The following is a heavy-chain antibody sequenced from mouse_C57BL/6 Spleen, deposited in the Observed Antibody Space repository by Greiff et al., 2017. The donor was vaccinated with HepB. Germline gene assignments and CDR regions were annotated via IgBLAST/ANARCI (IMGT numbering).Heavy chain of an antibody. Sequence: VQLQQPGAELVKPGASVKLSCKASGYTFTSYWMQWVKQRPGQGLEWIGEIDPSDSYTNYNQKFKGKATLTVDTSSSTAYMQLSSLTSEDSAVYYCARRGLLWGQGTLVTVSA. CDR2: IDPSDSYT. CDR3: ARRGLL. D-gene: IGHD2-10*01. J-gene: IGHJ3*01. V-gene: IGHV1-50*01. CDR1: GYTFTSYW.